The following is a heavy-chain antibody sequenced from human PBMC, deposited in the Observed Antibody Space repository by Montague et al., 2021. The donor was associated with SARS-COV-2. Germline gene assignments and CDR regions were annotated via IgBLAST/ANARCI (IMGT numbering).Heavy chain of an antibody. D-gene: IGHD3-10*01. Sequence: SETLSLTCTVSRDSISSHNYFWAWIRQPPGKGLEWIGSVDYSGLTFYNPSLESRVTISVDTSKKQFSLKVNSVTAANPAVYYCTKDGEALAWGTFDIWGQGTMVTVSS. CDR2: VDYSGLT. CDR1: RDSISSHNYF. V-gene: IGHV4-39*07. CDR3: TKDGEALAWGTFDI. J-gene: IGHJ3*02.